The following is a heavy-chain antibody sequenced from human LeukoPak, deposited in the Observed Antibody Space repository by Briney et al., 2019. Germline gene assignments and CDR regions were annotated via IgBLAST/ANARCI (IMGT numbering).Heavy chain of an antibody. Sequence: ASVKVSCKASGYTFTSYGISWVRQAPGQGLEWMGWISAYDGNTNYVQKLQGRVTMTTDTSTSTAYMELRSLRSDDTAVYYCATSWTGYRFDYWGQGTLVTVSS. D-gene: IGHD3/OR15-3a*01. CDR2: ISAYDGNT. V-gene: IGHV1-18*01. J-gene: IGHJ4*02. CDR1: GYTFTSYG. CDR3: ATSWTGYRFDY.